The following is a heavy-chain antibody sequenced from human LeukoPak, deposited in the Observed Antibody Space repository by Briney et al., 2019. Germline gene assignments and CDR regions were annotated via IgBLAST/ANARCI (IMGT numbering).Heavy chain of an antibody. CDR3: ASDPTTRQTSKGYYYYGMDV. CDR1: GGTFSSYA. CDR2: IIPIFGTA. Sequence: EASVKVSCKASGGTFSSYAISWVRQAPGQGLEWMGGIIPIFGTANYAQKFQGRVTITTDESTSTAYMELSSLRSEDTAVYYCASDPTTRQTSKGYYYYGMDVWGQRTTVTVSS. J-gene: IGHJ6*02. D-gene: IGHD1-1*01. V-gene: IGHV1-69*05.